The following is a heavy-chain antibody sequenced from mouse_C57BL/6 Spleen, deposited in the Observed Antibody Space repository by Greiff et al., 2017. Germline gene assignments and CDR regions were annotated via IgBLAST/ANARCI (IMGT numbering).Heavy chain of an antibody. CDR1: GFTFSNYW. J-gene: IGHJ2*01. V-gene: IGHV6-3*01. CDR3: TECTTVVAHFDY. D-gene: IGHD1-1*01. Sequence: EVMLVESGGGLVQPGGSMKLSCVASGFTFSNYWMNWVRQSPEKGLEWVAQIRLRSDNYATHYAESVKGRFTISRDDSKSSVYLQMNNLRAEETGIYYCTECTTVVAHFDYWGQGTTLTVSS. CDR2: IRLRSDNYAT.